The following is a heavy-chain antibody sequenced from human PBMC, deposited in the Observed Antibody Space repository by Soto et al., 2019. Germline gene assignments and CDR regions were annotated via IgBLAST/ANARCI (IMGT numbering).Heavy chain of an antibody. CDR3: ARDDFWSGYPSSTDYGMDV. V-gene: IGHV4-4*07. D-gene: IGHD3-3*01. J-gene: IGHJ6*02. CDR2: IYTSGST. Sequence: SETLSLTCTVSGGSISSYYWSWIRQPAGKGLEWIGRIYTSGSTNYNPSLKSRVTMSVDTSKSQFSLKLSSVTAADTAVYYCARDDFWSGYPSSTDYGMDVWGQGTTVTVSS. CDR1: GGSISSYY.